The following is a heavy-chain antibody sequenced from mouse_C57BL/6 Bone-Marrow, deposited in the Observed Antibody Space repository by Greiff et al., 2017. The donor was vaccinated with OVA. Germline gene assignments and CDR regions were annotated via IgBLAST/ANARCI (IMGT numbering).Heavy chain of an antibody. Sequence: LVESGAELVKPGASVKLSCTASGFNIKDYYMHWVKQRTEQGLEWIGRIDPEDGETKYAPKFQGKATITADTSSNTAYLQLSSLTSEDTAVYYCARYPDISYGSSSAWFAYWGQGTLVTVSA. CDR3: ARYPDISYGSSSAWFAY. V-gene: IGHV14-2*01. CDR1: GFNIKDYY. D-gene: IGHD1-1*01. CDR2: IDPEDGET. J-gene: IGHJ3*01.